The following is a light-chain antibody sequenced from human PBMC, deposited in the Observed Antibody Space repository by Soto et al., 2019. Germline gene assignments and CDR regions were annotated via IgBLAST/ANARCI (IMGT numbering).Light chain of an antibody. Sequence: QSALTQPASLSACPGQSITIPCTGSSSDFGSYNLVSWYQQHPGKAPKLMIYEVSRRPSGISNRFSGSKSGNTASLTISGLQAEDEADYYCCSYAGSPTFVIFGGGTKVTVL. CDR2: EVS. V-gene: IGLV2-23*02. CDR3: CSYAGSPTFVI. J-gene: IGLJ2*01. CDR1: SSDFGSYNL.